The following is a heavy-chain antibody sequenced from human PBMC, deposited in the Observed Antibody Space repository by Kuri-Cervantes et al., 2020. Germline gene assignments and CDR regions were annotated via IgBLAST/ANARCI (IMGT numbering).Heavy chain of an antibody. CDR3: AKDSSGYDYETLYYFDY. J-gene: IGHJ4*02. CDR1: GFTFSSYG. V-gene: IGHV3-33*03. Sequence: GESLKISCAASGFTFSSYGMHWVRQAPGKGLEWVAVIWYDGSNKYYADSVKGRFAISRDNAKNSLYLQMNSLRAEDTALYYCAKDSSGYDYETLYYFDYWGQGTLVTVSS. CDR2: IWYDGSNK. D-gene: IGHD5-12*01.